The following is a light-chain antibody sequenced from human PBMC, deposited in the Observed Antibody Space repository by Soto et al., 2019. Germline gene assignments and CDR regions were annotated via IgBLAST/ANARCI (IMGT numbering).Light chain of an antibody. CDR2: GAS. J-gene: IGKJ2*01. V-gene: IGKV3-20*01. Sequence: ETVLTQSPGTLSLSPGARATLSCRASQSVSSSYLSWYRQKPGQAPRLLIYGASSRATGIPDRFSGSVSGTEFTLTISRLEPEDFAVYYCQQYGSSPYTFGQGTKLEIK. CDR3: QQYGSSPYT. CDR1: QSVSSSY.